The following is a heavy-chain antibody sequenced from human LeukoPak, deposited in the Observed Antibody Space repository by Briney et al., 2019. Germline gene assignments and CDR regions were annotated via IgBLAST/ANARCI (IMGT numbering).Heavy chain of an antibody. Sequence: GGSLRLSCAASGFTFDDYAMHWVRQAPGKGLERVSGISWNSGSIGYADSVKGRFTISRDNAKNSLYLQMNSLRAEDMALYYCAKDKGSSSSWTVDYWGQGTLVTVSS. CDR1: GFTFDDYA. V-gene: IGHV3-9*03. CDR3: AKDKGSSSSWTVDY. CDR2: ISWNSGSI. D-gene: IGHD6-13*01. J-gene: IGHJ4*02.